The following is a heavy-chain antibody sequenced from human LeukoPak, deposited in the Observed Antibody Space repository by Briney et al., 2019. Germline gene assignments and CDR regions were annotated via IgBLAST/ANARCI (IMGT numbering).Heavy chain of an antibody. CDR2: IKQDGSEK. CDR1: GFTFSSYS. CDR3: ARDIPGDAFDI. J-gene: IGHJ3*02. Sequence: GGSLRLSCAASGFTFSSYSMNWVRQAPGKGLEWVANIKQDGSEKYYVDSVKGRFTISRDNAKNSLYLQMNSLRAEDTAVYYCARDIPGDAFDIWGQGTMVTVSS. D-gene: IGHD1-14*01. V-gene: IGHV3-7*01.